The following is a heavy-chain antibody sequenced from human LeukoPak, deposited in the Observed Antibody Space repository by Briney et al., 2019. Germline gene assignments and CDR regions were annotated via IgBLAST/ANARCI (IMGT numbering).Heavy chain of an antibody. CDR1: GDSMRSYF. D-gene: IGHD2-15*01. J-gene: IGHJ3*02. Sequence: SETLSLTCTVSGDSMRSYFWSWIRQPPGKGLEWIGYIYYSGAINYNPFLKSRVTISVDTSKNQFSLKLSSVTAADTAVYYCARGTYRIFAFDIWGQGTMVTVSS. CDR3: ARGTYRIFAFDI. CDR2: IYYSGAI. V-gene: IGHV4-59*01.